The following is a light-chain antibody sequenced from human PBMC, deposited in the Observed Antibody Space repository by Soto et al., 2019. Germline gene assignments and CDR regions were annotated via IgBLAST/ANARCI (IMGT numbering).Light chain of an antibody. V-gene: IGKV1-39*01. Sequence: DIQMTQSPSSLSASVRDRVTITCRASQTISTYLNWYQQKPGKAPKLLIYAASSLQSGVPSRFSGSGSGTEFTLTISSLQSEDFAVYFCQQYNNWPPSWTFGQGTKVDIK. CDR1: QTISTY. CDR2: AAS. CDR3: QQYNNWPPSWT. J-gene: IGKJ1*01.